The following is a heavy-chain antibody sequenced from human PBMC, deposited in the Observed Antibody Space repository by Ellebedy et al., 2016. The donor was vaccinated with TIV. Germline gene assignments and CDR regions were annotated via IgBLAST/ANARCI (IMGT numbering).Heavy chain of an antibody. V-gene: IGHV1-3*01. CDR3: ARASSGTLDY. J-gene: IGHJ4*02. CDR1: GYTFTSYA. D-gene: IGHD1-26*01. CDR2: INAGNGNT. Sequence: ASVKVSCXASGYTFTSYALHWVRQAPGQRLEWMGWINAGNGNTKYSQKFQGRVTITRDTSASTAYMELSSLRSEATAVYYCARASSGTLDYWGQGTLVTVSS.